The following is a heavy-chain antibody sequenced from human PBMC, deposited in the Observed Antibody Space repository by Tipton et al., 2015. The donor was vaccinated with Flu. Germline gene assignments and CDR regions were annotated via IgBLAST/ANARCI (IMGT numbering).Heavy chain of an antibody. D-gene: IGHD3-10*01. CDR2: IYISGNT. J-gene: IGHJ4*02. V-gene: IGHV4-4*07. CDR3: ASGSGDFDH. CDR1: GAPINNFY. Sequence: GLVKPSETLSLTCTVSGAPINNFYWSWIRQSAGKGLEWIGRIYISGNTNYNPSLRSRVTISVDTSKNQISLNLRSVTAGDTAVYYCASGSGDFDHWGQGTLVTVSS.